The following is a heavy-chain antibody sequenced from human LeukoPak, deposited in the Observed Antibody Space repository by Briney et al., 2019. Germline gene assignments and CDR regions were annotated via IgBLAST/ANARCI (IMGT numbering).Heavy chain of an antibody. D-gene: IGHD3-22*01. CDR2: ISSSSYI. CDR3: AREFSIMIVAAIDY. Sequence: PGGSLRLSCAASGFTFSSYSMNWVRQAPGEGLEWGSSISSSSYIYYADSVKGRFTISRDNAKNSLYLQMNSLRAEDTAVYYCAREFSIMIVAAIDYWGQGTLVTVSS. V-gene: IGHV3-21*01. J-gene: IGHJ4*02. CDR1: GFTFSSYS.